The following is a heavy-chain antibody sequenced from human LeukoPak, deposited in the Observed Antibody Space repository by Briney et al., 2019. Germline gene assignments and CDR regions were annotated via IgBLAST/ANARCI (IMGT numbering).Heavy chain of an antibody. Sequence: GGSLRLSCAASGFTISSYAMHWVRQAPGKGLEWVAVISYDGSNKYYADSVKGRFTISRDNSKNTLYLQMNSLRAEDTAVYYCARIAMVRGVIDDYWGQGTLVTVSS. CDR2: ISYDGSNK. CDR3: ARIAMVRGVIDDY. D-gene: IGHD3-10*01. V-gene: IGHV3-30*04. CDR1: GFTISSYA. J-gene: IGHJ4*02.